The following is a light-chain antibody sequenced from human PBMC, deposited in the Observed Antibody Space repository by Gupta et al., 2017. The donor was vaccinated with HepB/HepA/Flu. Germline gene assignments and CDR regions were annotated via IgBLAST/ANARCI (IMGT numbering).Light chain of an antibody. Sequence: QSALTLLASVSGSPGQSITISCTGTNSDFGDFNYVSWYQQHPGKAPKLLISEVNNRPSGIYNRFSGSKSGNTASLTISGLQAEDEADDYCSSFTYTTTLVVFGGGTKLTVL. CDR3: SSFTYTTTLVV. V-gene: IGLV2-14*03. CDR1: NSDFGDFNY. J-gene: IGLJ2*01. CDR2: EVN.